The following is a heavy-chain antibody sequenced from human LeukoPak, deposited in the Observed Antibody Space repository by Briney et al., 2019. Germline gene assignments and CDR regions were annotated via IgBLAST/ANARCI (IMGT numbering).Heavy chain of an antibody. J-gene: IGHJ4*02. Sequence: GGSLRLSCAASGFTFSDYYMSWIRQAPGKGLEWVAYIHYDSTTEDYADSVKGRFTISRDNSKNTLFLQMNNLRVEDMAVFYCAKDWNWAIDYWGQGTLVTVSS. D-gene: IGHD1-7*01. CDR2: IHYDSTTE. CDR1: GFTFSDYY. V-gene: IGHV3-30*02. CDR3: AKDWNWAIDY.